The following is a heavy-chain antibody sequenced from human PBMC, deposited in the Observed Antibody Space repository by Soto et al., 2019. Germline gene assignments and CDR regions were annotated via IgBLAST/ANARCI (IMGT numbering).Heavy chain of an antibody. J-gene: IGHJ6*01. V-gene: IGHV1-3*05. D-gene: IGHD2-21*02. CDR1: GYAFSSYA. Sequence: QVQLVQSGAEEKKPGASVKVSCKASGYAFSSYAMHLVRQAPGQGLEWMGWINIGSGNTEYSQNFQDRITITRDTSASTIYMELSRLRSEDTSVYYCARDGGDCGYRLIYYYYIGLDVWGKGTTVSVSS. CDR2: INIGSGNT. CDR3: ARDGGDCGYRLIYYYYIGLDV.